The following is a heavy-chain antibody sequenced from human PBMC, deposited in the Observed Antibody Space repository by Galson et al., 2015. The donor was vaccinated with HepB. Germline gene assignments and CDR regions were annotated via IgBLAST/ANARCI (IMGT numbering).Heavy chain of an antibody. V-gene: IGHV3-7*03. D-gene: IGHD5-18*01. Sequence: SLRLSCAASGFTFSSYWMSWVRQAPGKGLEWVANIKQDGSEKSYVDSVKGRFTISRDNAKNSLYLQMNSLRAEDTAVYYCARDLGQLWLRGLLDYWGQGTLVTVSS. CDR3: ARDLGQLWLRGLLDY. J-gene: IGHJ4*02. CDR2: IKQDGSEK. CDR1: GFTFSSYW.